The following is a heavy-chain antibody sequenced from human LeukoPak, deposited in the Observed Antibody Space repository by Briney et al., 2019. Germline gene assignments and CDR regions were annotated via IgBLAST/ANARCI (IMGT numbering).Heavy chain of an antibody. V-gene: IGHV3-53*01. Sequence: SGGSLRLSCAASGFAVSSMYMSWVRQAPAKGLEWVSIMYAGGSTSYADSVKGRFTISRDNSKNTLSLQLNSLRAEDTAVYYCARQLGASGHTGWGQGTLVTVSS. CDR3: ARQLGASGHTG. CDR1: GFAVSSMY. D-gene: IGHD1-26*01. CDR2: MYAGGST. J-gene: IGHJ4*02.